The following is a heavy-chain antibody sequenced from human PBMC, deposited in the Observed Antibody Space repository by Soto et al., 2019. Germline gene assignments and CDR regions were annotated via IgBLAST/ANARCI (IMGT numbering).Heavy chain of an antibody. Sequence: QVQLQESGPGLVKPSETLSHTCTVSGGSISSYYWSWIQQPPGKGLERIGYIHYSGSTNYNPSLKSRVTISVDTSTNQLSLKLSSVTAADTAVYYCASDTGHRYFDYWGQGTLVTVSS. V-gene: IGHV4-59*01. J-gene: IGHJ4*02. CDR3: ASDTGHRYFDY. CDR2: IHYSGST. CDR1: GGSISSYY.